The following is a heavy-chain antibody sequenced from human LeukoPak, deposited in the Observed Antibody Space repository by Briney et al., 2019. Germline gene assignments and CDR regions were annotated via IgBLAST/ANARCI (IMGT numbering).Heavy chain of an antibody. CDR1: GGHIDSFF. J-gene: IGHJ4*02. D-gene: IGHD6-19*01. CDR3: ASGAGWLIDY. V-gene: IGHV4-4*08. CDR2: IDNSGST. Sequence: SETLSLTCTVSGGHIDSFFWNWIRQPPGKGLEWIGYIDNSGSTKYSPSLKSRITMSRDTSKKQFSLKLTSVTAADTAMYYCASGAGWLIDYWGQGTLVSVSP.